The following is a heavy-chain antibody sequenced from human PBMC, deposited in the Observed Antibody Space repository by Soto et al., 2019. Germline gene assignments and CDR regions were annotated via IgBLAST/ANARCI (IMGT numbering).Heavy chain of an antibody. Sequence: GGSLRLSCAASGFTFSTYAMAWVRQAPGKGLEWVSDISSSGDSINYADSVKGRFTVSRDNAKNSLYLQMNSLRAEDTAMYYCARVRFGQWGYAMDVWGQGTTVTVSS. CDR3: ARVRFGQWGYAMDV. D-gene: IGHD3-10*01. CDR1: GFTFSTYA. J-gene: IGHJ6*02. V-gene: IGHV3-48*04. CDR2: ISSSGDSI.